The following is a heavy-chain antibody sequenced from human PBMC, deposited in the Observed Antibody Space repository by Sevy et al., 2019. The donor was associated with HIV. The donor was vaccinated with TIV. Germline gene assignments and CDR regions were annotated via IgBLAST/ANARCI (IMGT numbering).Heavy chain of an antibody. J-gene: IGHJ4*02. Sequence: GGSLRLSCTVSGFTFGDYCMSWVRQAPGKGLEWVAFLKSKAHGGTLDYAASVKGRLTISRNDSNNIAHMQMNDLRTEDTAMYYCARGNGAQSIFDYRGQGALDTVSS. CDR1: GFTFGDYC. D-gene: IGHD3-16*01. V-gene: IGHV3-49*04. CDR2: LKSKAHGGTL. CDR3: ARGNGAQSIFDY.